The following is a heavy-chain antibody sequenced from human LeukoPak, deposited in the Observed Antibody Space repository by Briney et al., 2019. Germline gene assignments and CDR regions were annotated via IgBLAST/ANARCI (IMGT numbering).Heavy chain of an antibody. D-gene: IGHD6-19*01. J-gene: IGHJ4*01. Sequence: GGSLRLSCAASGFTFSNSAMSWVRQAPGKGLEWVSSLSGSGITTYYADSVKGRFTISRDNSKNTLYLQMNSLRAEDTAVYYCAKGIYSSGWSYFDYWGHGTLVTVSS. CDR2: LSGSGITT. CDR3: AKGIYSSGWSYFDY. CDR1: GFTFSNSA. V-gene: IGHV3-23*01.